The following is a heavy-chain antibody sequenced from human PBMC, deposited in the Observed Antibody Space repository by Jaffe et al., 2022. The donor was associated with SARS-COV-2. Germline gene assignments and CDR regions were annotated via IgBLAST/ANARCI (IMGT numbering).Heavy chain of an antibody. CDR3: ARRGSGRPIDY. V-gene: IGHV4-39*01. Sequence: QLQLQESGPGLVKPSETLSLTCSVSGGSISSSGYFWGWIRQPPGEGLEWIGSVLYSGTTYYNPSLKSRVTISVDTSKNQFSLKLTSVTAADTAVYYCARRGSGRPIDYWGQGTLVTVSS. J-gene: IGHJ4*02. CDR2: VLYSGTT. D-gene: IGHD3-16*01. CDR1: GGSISSSGYF.